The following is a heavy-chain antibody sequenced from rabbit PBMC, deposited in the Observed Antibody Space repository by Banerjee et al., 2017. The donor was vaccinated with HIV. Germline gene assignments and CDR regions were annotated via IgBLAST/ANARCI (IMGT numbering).Heavy chain of an antibody. J-gene: IGHJ4*01. CDR3: ARVFHGDYYFNL. CDR2: INAITGKA. Sequence: QEQLVESGGGLVQPGGSLKLSCTASGFSFSNKAVMCWVRQAPGKGLEWIACINAITGKAVYASWAKGRFTFSRTSSTTVTLQMTSLTAADTATYFCARVFHGDYYFNLWGPGTLVTVS. D-gene: IGHD2-1*01. CDR1: GFSFSNKAV. V-gene: IGHV1S45*01.